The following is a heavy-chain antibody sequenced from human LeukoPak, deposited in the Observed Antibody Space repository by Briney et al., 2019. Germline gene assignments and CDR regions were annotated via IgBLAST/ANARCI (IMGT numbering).Heavy chain of an antibody. CDR2: ISNDGLST. CDR1: GFTFRSYD. D-gene: IGHD3-10*01. CDR3: VKAYYYSSGSYDWFDP. V-gene: IGHV3-64D*06. Sequence: QPGGSLRLSCAASGFTFRSYDMSWVRQTPERGLEYVSGISNDGLSTYYADSVKGRFTISRDISKNTVYLQMSSLRAEDTAVYYCVKAYYYSSGSYDWFDPWGRGALVTVSS. J-gene: IGHJ5*02.